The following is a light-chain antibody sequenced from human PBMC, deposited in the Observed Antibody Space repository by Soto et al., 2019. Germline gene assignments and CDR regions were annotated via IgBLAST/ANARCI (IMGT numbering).Light chain of an antibody. CDR2: DAS. CDR3: QQYNSYSPLT. CDR1: QSISSW. V-gene: IGKV1-5*01. J-gene: IGKJ2*01. Sequence: DIQMTQSPSTLSASVGDRVTITCRASQSISSWLAWYQQKPGKAPKLLIYDASSLESVVLSWFSGSGSGTEVSLTIISLQPDDVSTFYCQQYNSYSPLTFGQGTKLEIK.